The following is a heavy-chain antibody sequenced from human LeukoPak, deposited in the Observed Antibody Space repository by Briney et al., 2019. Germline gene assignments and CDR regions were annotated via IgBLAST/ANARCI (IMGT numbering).Heavy chain of an antibody. D-gene: IGHD6-19*01. Sequence: SETLSLICTVSGGSISSSSYYWVWIRQPPGKGLEWIGCIYYSGSTYYNPSLKSRVTISVDTSQNQFSLKLSSVTATDTAVYYCARAGYSSGWYFDYWGQGTLVSVSS. CDR2: IYYSGST. V-gene: IGHV4-39*01. CDR3: ARAGYSSGWYFDY. J-gene: IGHJ4*02. CDR1: GGSISSSSYY.